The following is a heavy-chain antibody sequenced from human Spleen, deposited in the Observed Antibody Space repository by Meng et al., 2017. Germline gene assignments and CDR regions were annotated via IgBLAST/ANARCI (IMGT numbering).Heavy chain of an antibody. J-gene: IGHJ3*01. CDR2: ISASGRST. Sequence: GESLKISCAASGFTFSSYAMSWVRQAPGKGLEWVSAISASGRSTYYADSVKGRFTISRDNSKNTLYLQMNSLRVEDTAVYYCAKDPNGDYLGAFDFWGQGTMVTVSS. CDR1: GFTFSSYA. D-gene: IGHD4-17*01. V-gene: IGHV3-23*01. CDR3: AKDPNGDYLGAFDF.